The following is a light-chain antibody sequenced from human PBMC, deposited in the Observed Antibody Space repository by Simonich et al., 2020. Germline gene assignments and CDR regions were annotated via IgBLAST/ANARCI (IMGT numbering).Light chain of an antibody. Sequence: DIVMTQSPDSLAVSLGERATINCKSSQSVLYSSNNKNYLAWYQQKPGQPPKLLIYWASPRESWVPYRFSGSGSGTDFTLTISSLQAEDVAVYYCQQYYSTPTFGQGTKLEIK. J-gene: IGKJ2*01. CDR1: QSVLYSSNNKNY. CDR2: WAS. V-gene: IGKV4-1*01. CDR3: QQYYSTPT.